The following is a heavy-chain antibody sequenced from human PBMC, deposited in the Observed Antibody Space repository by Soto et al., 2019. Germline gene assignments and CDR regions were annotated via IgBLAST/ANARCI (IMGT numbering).Heavy chain of an antibody. J-gene: IGHJ4*02. CDR1: GFTFSTYG. CDR2: ISYDGYNK. D-gene: IGHD2-21*01. Sequence: QVQLVESGGGVVQPGRSLRLSCAASGFTFSTYGMHWVRQAPGKGLEWVAVISYDGYNKYYADSVKGRFSISRDNSKYTLSLQMDSLRAEDTALYYCAKDLILFRREATNSWDYWGQGALVTVSS. V-gene: IGHV3-30*18. CDR3: AKDLILFRREATNSWDY.